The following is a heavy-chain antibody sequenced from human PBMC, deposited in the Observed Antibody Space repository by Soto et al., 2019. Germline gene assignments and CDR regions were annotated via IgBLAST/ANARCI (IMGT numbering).Heavy chain of an antibody. V-gene: IGHV3-7*01. CDR1: GFSIGAYL. CDR2: IRQDGTQQ. Sequence: GGSLRLSCAASGFSIGAYLMSWVRQAPGKGLEWVANIRQDGTQQFSVDSVKGRFTLSRDNADNSVHLQMNSLRVEDTAVYFCVRDRSRPVGMDYWGQGALVTVSS. CDR3: VRDRSRPVGMDY. D-gene: IGHD6-13*01. J-gene: IGHJ4*02.